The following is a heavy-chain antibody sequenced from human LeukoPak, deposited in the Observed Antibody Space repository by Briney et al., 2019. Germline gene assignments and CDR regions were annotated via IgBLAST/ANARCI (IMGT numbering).Heavy chain of an antibody. J-gene: IGHJ3*01. V-gene: IGHV3-23*01. D-gene: IGHD1-20*01. CDR3: AKDITGTTYWGTFDV. CDR2: IGGSGGTT. CDR1: GFTFSYYA. Sequence: GGSLRLSCAASGFTFSYYAMSWVRQAPGKGLEWVSSIGGSGGTTYYADSVKGRFTISRDNSKNTLYLQMNSLRAEDTAVYYCAKDITGTTYWGTFDVWGQGTVVTVSS.